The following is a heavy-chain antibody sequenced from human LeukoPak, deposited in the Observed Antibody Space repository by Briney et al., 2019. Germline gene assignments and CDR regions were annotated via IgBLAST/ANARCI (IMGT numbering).Heavy chain of an antibody. CDR1: GGSISSYY. CDR3: AREITFGGVSSFDY. CDR2: IYTSGST. Sequence: KSSETLSLTCTVSGGSISSYYWSWIRQPAGKGLEWIGRIYTSGSTNYNPSLKSRVTMSVDTSKNQFSLKLSSVTAADTAVYYCAREITFGGVSSFDYWSQGTLVTVSS. D-gene: IGHD3-16*01. J-gene: IGHJ4*02. V-gene: IGHV4-4*07.